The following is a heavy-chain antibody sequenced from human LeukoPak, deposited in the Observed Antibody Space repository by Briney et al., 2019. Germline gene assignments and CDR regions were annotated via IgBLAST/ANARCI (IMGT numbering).Heavy chain of an antibody. J-gene: IGHJ3*01. CDR3: AKEMATIRAFDF. Sequence: GGSLRLPCAASGFTFSTYAMSWVRQAPGKGLEGVSVFSGSGSSTYYAASVKGRFTISRDNSRNTLYLQMNSLRAEDTAVYYCAKEMATIRAFDFWGQGTMVTVSS. CDR1: GFTFSTYA. D-gene: IGHD5-24*01. V-gene: IGHV3-23*01. CDR2: FSGSGSST.